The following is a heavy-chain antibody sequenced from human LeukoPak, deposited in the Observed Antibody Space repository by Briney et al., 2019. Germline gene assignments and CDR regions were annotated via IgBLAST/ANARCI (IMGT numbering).Heavy chain of an antibody. Sequence: GGSLRLSCAASGFTFSNYWMHWVRQAPGKGLVWVSRINSDGSSTSYADSVKGRFTISRDNAKNTLYLQMNSLRAEDTAVYYCAIESSVGAHKAFDYWGQGTLVTVSS. CDR2: INSDGSST. V-gene: IGHV3-74*01. CDR3: AIESSVGAHKAFDY. CDR1: GFTFSNYW. D-gene: IGHD1-26*01. J-gene: IGHJ4*02.